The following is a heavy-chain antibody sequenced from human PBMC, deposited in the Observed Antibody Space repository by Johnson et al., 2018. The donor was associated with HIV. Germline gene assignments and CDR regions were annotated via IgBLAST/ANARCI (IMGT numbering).Heavy chain of an antibody. V-gene: IGHV3-30-3*01. Sequence: QVHLVESGGGVVQPGRSLRLSCAASGFTFSSYAMHWVRQAPGKGLEWVAVISYDGSNKYYADSVKGRFTISRDNSKNTLYLQMNSLRAEDTAVYYCARLYCSSTSCYEGGGDAFDILGQGTMVTVSS. CDR1: GFTFSSYA. CDR2: ISYDGSNK. CDR3: ARLYCSSTSCYEGGGDAFDI. D-gene: IGHD2-2*01. J-gene: IGHJ3*02.